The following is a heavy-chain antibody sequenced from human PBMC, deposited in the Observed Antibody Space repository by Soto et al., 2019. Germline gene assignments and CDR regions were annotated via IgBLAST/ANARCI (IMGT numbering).Heavy chain of an antibody. D-gene: IGHD3-22*01. V-gene: IGHV4-34*01. CDR3: ARDRRYDSSGYYPGRYFDY. Sequence: QVQLQQWGAGLLKPSETLSLTCAVYGGSFSGYYWSWIRQPPGKGLEWIGEINHSGSTNYNPSLKSRVTISVDTSKNQFSLKLSSVTAADTAVYYCARDRRYDSSGYYPGRYFDYWGQGTLVTVSS. CDR2: INHSGST. CDR1: GGSFSGYY. J-gene: IGHJ4*02.